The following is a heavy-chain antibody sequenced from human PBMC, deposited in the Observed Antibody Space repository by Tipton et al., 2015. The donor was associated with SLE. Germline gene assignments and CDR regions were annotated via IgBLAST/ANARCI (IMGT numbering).Heavy chain of an antibody. Sequence: QSGAEVKKPGASVKVSCKASGYTFTSYYMHWVRQAPGQGLEWMGIINPSGGSTSYAQKFQGRVTMTRDTSTSTVYMELRSLRSDDTAVYYCARGYDFWSGYGAFDIWGQGTMVTVSS. V-gene: IGHV1-46*01. CDR3: ARGYDFWSGYGAFDI. CDR2: INPSGGST. J-gene: IGHJ3*02. D-gene: IGHD3-3*01. CDR1: GYTFTSYY.